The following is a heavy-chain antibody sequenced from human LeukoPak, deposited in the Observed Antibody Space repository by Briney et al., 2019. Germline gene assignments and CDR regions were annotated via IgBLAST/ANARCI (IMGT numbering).Heavy chain of an antibody. D-gene: IGHD3-3*01. CDR2: INHSGST. Sequence: SETLSLTCAVYGGSFSGYYWSWIRQPPGKGLEWIGEINHSGSTNYNPSLKSRVTISVDTSKNQFFLKLSSVTAADTAVYYCARGGDFWSGYYPTDYWGQGTLVTVSS. CDR3: ARGGDFWSGYYPTDY. J-gene: IGHJ4*02. CDR1: GGSFSGYY. V-gene: IGHV4-34*01.